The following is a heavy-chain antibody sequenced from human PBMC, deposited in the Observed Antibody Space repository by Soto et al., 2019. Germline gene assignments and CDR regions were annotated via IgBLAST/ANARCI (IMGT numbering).Heavy chain of an antibody. D-gene: IGHD2-15*01. CDR3: VREKYCCGGSCYSDY. Sequence: QVQLVESGGGLAKPGGSLRLSCAASGFTFSHYFMTWIRQAPGKGLEWVSHISNSGSTTYYALSVKGRFTISRDNAKDSLSLQMNSLRAEDTAVYYCVREKYCCGGSCYSDYWGQGTLVTVSS. V-gene: IGHV3-11*01. CDR1: GFTFSHYF. CDR2: ISNSGSTT. J-gene: IGHJ4*02.